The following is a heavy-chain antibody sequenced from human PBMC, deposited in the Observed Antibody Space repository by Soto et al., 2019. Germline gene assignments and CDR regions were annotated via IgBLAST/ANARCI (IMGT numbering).Heavy chain of an antibody. D-gene: IGHD5-12*01. Sequence: QVHLQESGPGLLKPSETLSLTCGVSGGPIRSYYLSWVRQAPGKGLEWIAYIAYTGITGYNPALRSRVTISGDTSQNLFALKMTSVTAADTAVDYCAREGFSGYEALDYWGQGILVTVSS. J-gene: IGHJ4*02. V-gene: IGHV4-59*01. CDR2: IAYTGIT. CDR3: AREGFSGYEALDY. CDR1: GGPIRSYY.